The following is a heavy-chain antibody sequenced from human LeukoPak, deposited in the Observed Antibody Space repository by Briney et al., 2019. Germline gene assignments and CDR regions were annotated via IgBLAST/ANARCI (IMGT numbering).Heavy chain of an antibody. D-gene: IGHD1-1*01. Sequence: GGSLRLSCTASGFSFETYAMQWVRQVPGKGLEWVSGISSNGENTVYADSVKGRFTISRDNAKNSLYLQMNFLRTEDKALYYCAKGSGTYQGPFDHWGQGIRVTVS. CDR2: ISSNGENT. J-gene: IGHJ4*02. CDR3: AKGSGTYQGPFDH. V-gene: IGHV3-9*01. CDR1: GFSFETYA.